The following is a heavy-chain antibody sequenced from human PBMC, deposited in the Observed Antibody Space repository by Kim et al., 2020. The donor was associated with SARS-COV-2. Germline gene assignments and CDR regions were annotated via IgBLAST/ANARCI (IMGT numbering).Heavy chain of an antibody. V-gene: IGHV4-31*03. CDR2: IHYSGSS. Sequence: SETLSLTCHVSGDSISSGANYWSWIRQHPGKGLEWIGYIHYSGSSYYNPSLKSRVTLSVDTSKNQFSPRLSSVTAADTAVYDCAREDRLLHYYGMDVWG. CDR1: GDSISSGANY. J-gene: IGHJ6*02. CDR3: AREDRLLHYYGMDV.